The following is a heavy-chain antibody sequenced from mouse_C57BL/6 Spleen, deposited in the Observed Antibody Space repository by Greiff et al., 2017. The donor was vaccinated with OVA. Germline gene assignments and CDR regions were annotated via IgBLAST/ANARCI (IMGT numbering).Heavy chain of an antibody. V-gene: IGHV5-17*01. D-gene: IGHD2-4*01. CDR1: GFTFSDYG. CDR3: ARQIYYDHYYAMDY. CDR2: ISSGSGTI. J-gene: IGHJ4*01. Sequence: EVQVVESGGGLVKPGGSLKLSCAASGFTFSDYGMHWVRQAPEKGLEWVAYISSGSGTIYYADTVKGRFTLSRDNAKNTLFLQMTSLRSEDTAMYYCARQIYYDHYYAMDYWGQGTSVTVSS.